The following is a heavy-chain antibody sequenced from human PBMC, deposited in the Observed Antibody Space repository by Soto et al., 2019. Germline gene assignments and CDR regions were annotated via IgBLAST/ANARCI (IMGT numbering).Heavy chain of an antibody. Sequence: EVQLVESGGGLVQPWGSLRLSSAAAGFTVSTKYMSWFRQAPGKGLEWVSVIYSGGSTFYADSVRGRFTISRDNSKNTVNLQMNSLRAEDTAVYYCARDPWAADYWGQGTLVTVSS. J-gene: IGHJ4*02. CDR1: GFTVSTKY. CDR2: IYSGGST. CDR3: ARDPWAADY. D-gene: IGHD3-16*01. V-gene: IGHV3-66*01.